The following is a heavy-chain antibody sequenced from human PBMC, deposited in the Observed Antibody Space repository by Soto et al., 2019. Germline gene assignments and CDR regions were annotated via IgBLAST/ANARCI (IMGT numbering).Heavy chain of an antibody. D-gene: IGHD3-22*01. Sequence: QVQLQESGPGLVKPSETLSLTCTVSGGSINSYYWSWIRQPPGKGLEWIGYIYYSGGTNYNPSLKSRVTISIDTSKNLFSLKLSSVTAADTAVYYCATGSSGSSGVFEYWGQGILVTVSS. CDR2: IYYSGGT. J-gene: IGHJ4*02. CDR1: GGSINSYY. CDR3: ATGSSGSSGVFEY. V-gene: IGHV4-59*01.